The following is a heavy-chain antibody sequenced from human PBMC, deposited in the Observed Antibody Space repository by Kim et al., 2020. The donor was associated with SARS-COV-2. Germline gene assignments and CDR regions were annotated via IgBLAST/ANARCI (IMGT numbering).Heavy chain of an antibody. CDR1: GGSISSSRYY. D-gene: IGHD6-19*01. Sequence: SETLSLTCTVSGGSISSSRYYWGWIRQPPGKGLECIGSIYYSGSSYYTPSLKSRVTISVDTSKNQFSLKLSSVTAADTAAYYCARHFSSGWDYFDYWGQG. V-gene: IGHV4-39*01. CDR2: IYYSGSS. CDR3: ARHFSSGWDYFDY. J-gene: IGHJ4*02.